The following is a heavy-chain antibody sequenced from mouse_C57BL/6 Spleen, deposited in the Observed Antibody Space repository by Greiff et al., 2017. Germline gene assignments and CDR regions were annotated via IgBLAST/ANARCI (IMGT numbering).Heavy chain of an antibody. CDR3: ALYYSNEDWYFDV. CDR1: GYTFTSYW. J-gene: IGHJ1*03. Sequence: QVQLQQPGAELVKPGASVKLSCKASGYTFTSYWMHWVKQRPGQGLEWIGMIHPNSGSTNYNEKFKSKATLTVDKSSSTAYMPLSSLTSEDSAVYYCALYYSNEDWYFDVWGTGTTVTVSS. V-gene: IGHV1-64*01. CDR2: IHPNSGST. D-gene: IGHD2-5*01.